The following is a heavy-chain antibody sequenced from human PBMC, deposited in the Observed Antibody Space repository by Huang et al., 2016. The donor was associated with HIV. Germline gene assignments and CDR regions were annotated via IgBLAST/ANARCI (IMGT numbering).Heavy chain of an antibody. V-gene: IGHV3-30*18. CDR1: GFPFNHYG. D-gene: IGHD5-12*01. J-gene: IGHJ4*02. CDR2: ISYDGKYI. CDR3: AKDGRDGYPH. Sequence: QVRLVESGGGVVQPGRSLRLSCEASGFPFNHYGMYWVRQAPGKGLEAVALISYDGKYIYYEDSVKGRFTISRDISKSTLYLQMNSLRLEDTAVYYCAKDGRDGYPHWGQGTLVTVSS.